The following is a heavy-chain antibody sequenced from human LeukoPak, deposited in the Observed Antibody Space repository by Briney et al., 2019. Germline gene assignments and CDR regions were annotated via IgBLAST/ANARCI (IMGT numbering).Heavy chain of an antibody. V-gene: IGHV4-39*01. CDR2: IYESGRT. CDR1: GGSISSGYHY. CDR3: ARGDSSSWSLFDY. D-gene: IGHD6-13*01. J-gene: IGHJ4*02. Sequence: SETLSLTCTVSGGSISSGYHYWGWIRQPPGKGLEWIGSIYESGRTHYNPSLRSRITISVDTSKNQFSLELSSVTAADTAGYYCARGDSSSWSLFDYWGQGTLVTVSS.